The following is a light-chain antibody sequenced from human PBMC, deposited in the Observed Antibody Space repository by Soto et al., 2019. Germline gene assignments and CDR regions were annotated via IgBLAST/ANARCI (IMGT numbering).Light chain of an antibody. Sequence: DIQMTQSPSTLSASVGDRVTITCRASQSISSWLAWYQQKPGKAPQLLIYAASRLQSGVPSRFSGSGSGTDFTLTISSLQPADFATYFCQQSYSTPFTFGPGTKVDIK. J-gene: IGKJ3*01. V-gene: IGKV1-39*01. CDR3: QQSYSTPFT. CDR2: AAS. CDR1: QSISSW.